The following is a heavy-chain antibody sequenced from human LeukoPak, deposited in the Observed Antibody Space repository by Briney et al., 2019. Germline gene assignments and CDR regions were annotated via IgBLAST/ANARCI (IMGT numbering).Heavy chain of an antibody. CDR3: VKEIGYCSGGSCGTDY. CDR1: GFTFSSYA. Sequence: GGSLRLSCSASGFTFSSYAMHWVRQAPGKGLEYVSAISSNGGSTYYADSVKGRFTISRDNSKNTLYLQMSSLRAEDTAVYYCVKEIGYCSGGSCGTDYWGQGTLVTVS. V-gene: IGHV3-64D*06. CDR2: ISSNGGST. D-gene: IGHD2-15*01. J-gene: IGHJ4*02.